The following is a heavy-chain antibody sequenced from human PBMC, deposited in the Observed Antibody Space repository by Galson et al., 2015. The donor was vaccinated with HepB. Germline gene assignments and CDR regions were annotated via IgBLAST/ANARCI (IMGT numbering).Heavy chain of an antibody. CDR2: TYYRSKWYN. V-gene: IGHV6-1*01. CDR3: ARVPRIAAAGSLGMDV. J-gene: IGHJ6*02. D-gene: IGHD6-13*01. Sequence: CAISGDSVSSNSAAWNWIRQSPSRGLEWLGRTYYRSKWYNDYAVSVKSRITINPDTSKNQFSLQLNSVTPEDTAVYYCARVPRIAAAGSLGMDVWGQGTTVTVS. CDR1: GDSVSSNSAA.